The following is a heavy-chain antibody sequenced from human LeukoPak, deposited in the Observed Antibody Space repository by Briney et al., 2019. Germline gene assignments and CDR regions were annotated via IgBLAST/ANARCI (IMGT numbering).Heavy chain of an antibody. D-gene: IGHD5/OR15-5a*01. CDR2: ISGSGDGI. CDR3: AKADCSSVYCFVRDF. CDR1: GFTFSSHA. Sequence: GGSLRLSCTACGFTFSSHAMSWVRQAPGKGLEWVSPISGSGDGINYADSVQGRFTISRDNSKNTLYLEMNSLRAEDTAVYHCAKADCSSVYCFVRDFWGQGTLSPSPQ. V-gene: IGHV3-23*01. J-gene: IGHJ4*02.